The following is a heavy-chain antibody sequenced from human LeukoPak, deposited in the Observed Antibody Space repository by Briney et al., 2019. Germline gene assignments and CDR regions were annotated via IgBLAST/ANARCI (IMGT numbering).Heavy chain of an antibody. CDR1: GYTFTSYA. Sequence: ASVKVSCKASGYTFTSYAMHWVRQAPGQRLEWMGWGNAGNGNTNYAQKLQGRVTMTTDTSTSTAYMELRSLRSDDTAVYYCARDSHYYDSSGYLGRYYFDYWGQGTLVTVSS. CDR2: GNAGNGNT. D-gene: IGHD3-22*01. CDR3: ARDSHYYDSSGYLGRYYFDY. V-gene: IGHV1-3*01. J-gene: IGHJ4*02.